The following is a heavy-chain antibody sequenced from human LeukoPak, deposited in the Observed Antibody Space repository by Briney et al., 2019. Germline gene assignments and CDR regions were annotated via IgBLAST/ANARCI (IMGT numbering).Heavy chain of an antibody. CDR2: TSGTGENT. Sequence: GGSLRLSCAATGFTFNFYAMSWVRQAPGKGPEWVSATSGTGENTYYADSVRGRFTISRDNSKNTLYLQMNSLRAEDTAVYYCARDLVYCSSTSCLAGGAFDIWGQGTMVTVSS. D-gene: IGHD2-2*01. J-gene: IGHJ3*02. V-gene: IGHV3-23*01. CDR3: ARDLVYCSSTSCLAGGAFDI. CDR1: GFTFNFYA.